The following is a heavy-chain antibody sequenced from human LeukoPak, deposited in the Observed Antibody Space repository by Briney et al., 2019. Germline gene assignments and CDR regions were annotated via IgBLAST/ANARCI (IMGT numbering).Heavy chain of an antibody. CDR1: GYSFTSYW. Sequence: GESLKISCKGSGYSFTSYWIGWVRQMPGKGLEWMGIIYPGDSDTRYSPSFQGQVTISADKSISTAYLQWSSLKASDTAMYYCATGSVLAGSYYYFDYWGQGTLVTVSS. CDR2: IYPGDSDT. D-gene: IGHD2-15*01. J-gene: IGHJ4*02. CDR3: ATGSVLAGSYYYFDY. V-gene: IGHV5-51*01.